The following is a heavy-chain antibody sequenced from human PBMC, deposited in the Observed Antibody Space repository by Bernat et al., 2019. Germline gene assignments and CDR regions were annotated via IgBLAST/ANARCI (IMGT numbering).Heavy chain of an antibody. V-gene: IGHV4-34*01. Sequence: QVQLQQWGAGLLKPSETLSLTCAVYGGSFSGYYWSWIRQRPGKGLVWIGEINHSGSTNYNPSLKSRVIISVETSKTQFPLKLSSVPAADAAVYYCALEWASCSGGSCPYYFDYWGQGTLVTVSS. CDR2: INHSGST. J-gene: IGHJ4*02. CDR3: ALEWASCSGGSCPYYFDY. CDR1: GGSFSGYY. D-gene: IGHD2-15*01.